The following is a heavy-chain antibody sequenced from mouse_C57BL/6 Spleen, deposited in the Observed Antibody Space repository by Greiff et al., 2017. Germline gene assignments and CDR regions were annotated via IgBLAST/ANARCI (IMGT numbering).Heavy chain of an antibody. V-gene: IGHV1-61*01. CDR1: GYTFTSYW. Sequence: QVHVKQPGAELVRPGSSVKLSCKASGYTFTSYWMDWVKQRPGQGLEWIGNIYPSDSETHYNQKFKDKATLTVDKSSSTAYMQLSSLTSEDSAVYYCARSDGYYPYYFDYWGQGTTLTVSS. J-gene: IGHJ2*01. CDR3: ARSDGYYPYYFDY. CDR2: IYPSDSET. D-gene: IGHD2-3*01.